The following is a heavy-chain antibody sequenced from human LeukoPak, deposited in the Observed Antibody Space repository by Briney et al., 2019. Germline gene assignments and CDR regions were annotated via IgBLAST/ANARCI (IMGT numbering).Heavy chain of an antibody. D-gene: IGHD5-18*01. V-gene: IGHV4-30-2*03. J-gene: IGHJ4*02. Sequence: SQTLSLTCTVSGGSISSGGYYWSWIRQPPGKGLEWIGYIYHSGSTYYNPSLKSRVTISVDTSKNQFSLKLSSVTAADTAVYYCARQDTAMVSYYWGQGTLVTVSS. CDR2: IYHSGST. CDR3: ARQDTAMVSYY. CDR1: GGSISSGGYY.